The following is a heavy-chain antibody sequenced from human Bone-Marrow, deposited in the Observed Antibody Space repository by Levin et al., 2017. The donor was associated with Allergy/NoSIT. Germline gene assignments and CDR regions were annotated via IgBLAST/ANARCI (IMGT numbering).Heavy chain of an antibody. D-gene: IGHD3-3*01. V-gene: IGHV4-59*01. Sequence: SETLSLTCSLSGDSFSTYYWTWIRQPPGKGLEWIGFVYFSGSTKYNPSLRSRVTISMDTSNYQFSLKLTSVTAADTAVYYCARGKSAYDPHLLTHSYGFDVWGQGTTVTVSS. CDR3: ARGKSAYDPHLLTHSYGFDV. CDR2: VYFSGST. CDR1: GDSFSTYY. J-gene: IGHJ6*02.